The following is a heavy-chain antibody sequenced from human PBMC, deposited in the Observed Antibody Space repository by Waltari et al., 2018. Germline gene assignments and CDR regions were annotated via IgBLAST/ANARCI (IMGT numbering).Heavy chain of an antibody. Sequence: QVQLVQSGAEVKKPGASVKVSCKASGYTFTSYDINWVRQATGQGLEWMGWMNPNSVNTGYAQKFQGRVSSTRNTSISTAYMELSSLRSEYTAVYYCARGGLHIGDLTDYWGQGTLVTVSS. CDR1: GYTFTSYD. CDR2: MNPNSVNT. V-gene: IGHV1-8*03. D-gene: IGHD2-21*02. J-gene: IGHJ4*02. CDR3: ARGGLHIGDLTDY.